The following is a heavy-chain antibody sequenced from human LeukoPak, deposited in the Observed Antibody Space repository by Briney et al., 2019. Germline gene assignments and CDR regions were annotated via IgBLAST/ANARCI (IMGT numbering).Heavy chain of an antibody. CDR1: GFTFSSYA. D-gene: IGHD3-3*01. V-gene: IGHV3-23*01. CDR3: AKDPPQVYDFWSGSGAPFDY. Sequence: PGGSLRLSCAASGFTFSSYAMSWVRQAPGKGLEWVSAISGSGGSTYYADSVKGRFTISRDNSKNTLYLQMNSLRAEDTAVYYCAKDPPQVYDFWSGSGAPFDYWGQGTLVTVSS. J-gene: IGHJ4*02. CDR2: ISGSGGST.